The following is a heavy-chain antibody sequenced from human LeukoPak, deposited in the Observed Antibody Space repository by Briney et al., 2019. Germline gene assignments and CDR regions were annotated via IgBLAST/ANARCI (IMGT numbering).Heavy chain of an antibody. Sequence: GESLKISCKGSGYSFTSYWIGWVRQMPGKGLEWMGIIYPGDSDTRYSPSFQGQVTISADKSISTAYLQWSSLKASDTAMYYCARQPPCSSTRCPAFDPWGQGTLVTVSS. D-gene: IGHD2-2*01. CDR3: ARQPPCSSTRCPAFDP. CDR2: IYPGDSDT. J-gene: IGHJ5*02. CDR1: GYSFTSYW. V-gene: IGHV5-51*01.